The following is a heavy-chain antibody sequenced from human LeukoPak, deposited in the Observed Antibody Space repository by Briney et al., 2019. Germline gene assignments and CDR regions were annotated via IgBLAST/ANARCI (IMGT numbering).Heavy chain of an antibody. CDR1: GFIFSDYY. J-gene: IGHJ4*02. CDR2: ISSSGSTI. D-gene: IGHD3-22*01. V-gene: IGHV3-11*01. CDR3: AKDNYYDSSGCFDY. Sequence: KPGGSLRLSCAASGFIFSDYYMSWIRQAPGKGLEWVSYISSSGSTIYYADSVKGRFTISRDNAKNSLNLHVSSLRAEDTAVYYCAKDNYYDSSGCFDYWGQGTLVTVSS.